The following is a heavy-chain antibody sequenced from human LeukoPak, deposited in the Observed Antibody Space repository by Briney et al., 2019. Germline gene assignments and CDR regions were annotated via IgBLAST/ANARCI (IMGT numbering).Heavy chain of an antibody. CDR3: ARDIVVVPAAPYYYYGMDV. CDR1: GGSISSGSYY. CDR2: IYTSGST. D-gene: IGHD2-2*01. J-gene: IGHJ6*04. Sequence: SETLSLTCSVSGGSISSGSYYWSWIRQPAGKGLEWIGRIYTSGSTNYNPSLKSRVTISVDTSKNQFSLKLSSVTAADTAVYYCARDIVVVPAAPYYYYGMDVWGKGTTVTVSS. V-gene: IGHV4-61*02.